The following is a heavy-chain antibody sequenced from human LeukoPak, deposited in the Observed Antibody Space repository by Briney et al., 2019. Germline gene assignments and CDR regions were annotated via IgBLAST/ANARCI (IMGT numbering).Heavy chain of an antibody. CDR2: IYYSGST. CDR1: GGSISSYY. D-gene: IGHD6-13*01. V-gene: IGHV4-59*01. J-gene: IGHJ4*02. CDR3: ARGVYIAAAQYGY. Sequence: SETLSLTCTVSGGSISSYYWSWIRQPPGKGLEWIGYIYYSGSTNYNPSLKSRVTISVDTSKNQFSLKLNSVTAADTAVYYCARGVYIAAAQYGYGGRETRVTVS.